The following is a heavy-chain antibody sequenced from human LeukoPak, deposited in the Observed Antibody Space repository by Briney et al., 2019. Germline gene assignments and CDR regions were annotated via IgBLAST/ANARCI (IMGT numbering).Heavy chain of an antibody. CDR3: SRFRGSSSHCFQD. CDR2: ITSKIDGGTT. Sequence: GGSLRLSCAASGFTFSNAWMSWVRQAPGKGLEWVGRITSKIDGGTTDYAATVKGRFTISRDDSKDTLYLQMDSLQTDDTAVYYCSRFRGSSSHCFQDWGQGTLVTVSS. V-gene: IGHV3-15*01. J-gene: IGHJ1*01. CDR1: GFTFSNAW. D-gene: IGHD6-13*01.